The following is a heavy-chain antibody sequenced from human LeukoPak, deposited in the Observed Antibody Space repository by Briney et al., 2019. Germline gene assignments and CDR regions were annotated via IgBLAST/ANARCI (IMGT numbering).Heavy chain of an antibody. V-gene: IGHV3-9*01. Sequence: PGGSLRLSCAASGFSFDDYAMHWVRQAPGKGLEWVSGISWNSGSIGYADSVKGRLTISRDNAKSSLYLQMNSLRAEDTALYYCAKDWYSSSLLAFDIWGQGTMVTVSS. D-gene: IGHD6-13*01. CDR3: AKDWYSSSLLAFDI. CDR2: ISWNSGSI. CDR1: GFSFDDYA. J-gene: IGHJ3*02.